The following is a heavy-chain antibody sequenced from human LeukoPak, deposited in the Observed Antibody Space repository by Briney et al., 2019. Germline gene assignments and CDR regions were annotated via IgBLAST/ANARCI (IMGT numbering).Heavy chain of an antibody. D-gene: IGHD3-16*02. J-gene: IGHJ4*02. Sequence: PSETLSLTCTVSGYSISSGYYWGWIRQPPGKGPEWIGSIYHSGSTYYNPSLKSRVTISVDTSKNQFSLKLSSVTAADTAVYYCARQRRVYYDYVWGSYRYPFDYWGQGTLVTVSS. CDR1: GYSISSGYY. CDR3: ARQRRVYYDYVWGSYRYPFDY. V-gene: IGHV4-38-2*02. CDR2: IYHSGST.